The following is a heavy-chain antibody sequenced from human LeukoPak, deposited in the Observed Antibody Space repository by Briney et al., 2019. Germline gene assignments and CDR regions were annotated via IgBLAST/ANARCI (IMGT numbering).Heavy chain of an antibody. J-gene: IGHJ4*02. CDR2: IAYDGSRA. V-gene: IGHV3-33*08. CDR1: GFTFSSYE. Sequence: PGGSLRLSCAASGFTFSSYEMNWVRQTPGKGLGWVAVIAYDGSRAFYADSVKGRFTISRDNSKNTMSVQMDDLRAEDTAVYYCTRYNNDHFDYWGQGTLVTVSS. D-gene: IGHD1-14*01. CDR3: TRYNNDHFDY.